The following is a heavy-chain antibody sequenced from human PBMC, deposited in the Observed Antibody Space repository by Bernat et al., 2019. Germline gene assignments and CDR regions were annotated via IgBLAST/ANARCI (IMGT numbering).Heavy chain of an antibody. D-gene: IGHD6-13*01. CDR3: TTDGLIAAAVTYGEVFDY. V-gene: IGHV3-15*01. CDR2: IKSKTDGGTT. J-gene: IGHJ4*02. Sequence: EVQLLESGGGLVQPGGSLRLSCAASGFTFSSYAMSWVRQAPGKGLEWVGRIKSKTDGGTTDYAAPVKGRFTISRDDSKNTLYLQMNSLKTEDTAVYYCTTDGLIAAAVTYGEVFDYWGQGTLVTVSS. CDR1: GFTFSSYA.